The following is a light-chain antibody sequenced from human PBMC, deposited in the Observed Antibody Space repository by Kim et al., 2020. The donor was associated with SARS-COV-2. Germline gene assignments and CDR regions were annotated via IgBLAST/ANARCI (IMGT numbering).Light chain of an antibody. CDR3: LQYSDWWT. Sequence: ELVMTQFPGTLSVSPGERVSLSCRASQSVDSNLAWYQQQPGQAPRLLIYDVSIRAIGVPARFSGSGSGTQFSLTIGSLQPEDAAVYYCLQYSDWWTFGQGTKVDI. J-gene: IGKJ1*01. V-gene: IGKV3-15*01. CDR1: QSVDSN. CDR2: DVS.